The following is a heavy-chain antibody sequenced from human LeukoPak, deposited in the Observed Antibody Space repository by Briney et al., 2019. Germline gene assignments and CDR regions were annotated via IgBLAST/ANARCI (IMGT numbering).Heavy chain of an antibody. CDR1: GYSISRGYF. CDR3: ANTPGTDTSGYFYYYMDV. Sequence: SETLSLTCNVSGYSISRGYFWGWIRQSPGKGLEWIGSILRSGSTYYNPSLKSRVTISVDTSKNQFSLNLNSVTAADTAVYYCANTPGTDTSGYFYYYMDVWGRGTTVTVSS. CDR2: ILRSGST. D-gene: IGHD1-1*01. V-gene: IGHV4-38-2*02. J-gene: IGHJ6*03.